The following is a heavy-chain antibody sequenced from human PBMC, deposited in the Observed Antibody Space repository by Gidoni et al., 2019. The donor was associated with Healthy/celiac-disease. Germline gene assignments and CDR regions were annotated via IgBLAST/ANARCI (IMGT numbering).Heavy chain of an antibody. J-gene: IGHJ4*02. CDR2: ISSSSSTI. V-gene: IGHV3-48*04. D-gene: IGHD3-3*01. CDR3: ARGVYDFWSGTVDY. CDR1: GFTFSSYS. Sequence: EVQLVESGGGLVQPGGSLRLSCAASGFTFSSYSMNWVRQAPGKGLEWVSYISSSSSTIYYADSVKGRFTISRDNAKNSLYLQMNSLRAEDTAVYYCARGVYDFWSGTVDYWGQGTLVTVSS.